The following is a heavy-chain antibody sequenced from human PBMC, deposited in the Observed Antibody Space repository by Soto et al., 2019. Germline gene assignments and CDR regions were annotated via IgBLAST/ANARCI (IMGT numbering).Heavy chain of an antibody. CDR1: GFTFSSYW. V-gene: IGHV3-74*01. CDR3: ATEAYYFATSSALDV. D-gene: IGHD3-10*01. J-gene: IGHJ6*02. Sequence: GGSLRLSCAASGFTFSSYWIHWVRQAPGKGLVWVSRINSDGSSTSYADSVKGRFTISRDNAENTLYLQMNSLRAEDTAVYYCATEAYYFATSSALDVWGRGTPVTVSS. CDR2: INSDGSST.